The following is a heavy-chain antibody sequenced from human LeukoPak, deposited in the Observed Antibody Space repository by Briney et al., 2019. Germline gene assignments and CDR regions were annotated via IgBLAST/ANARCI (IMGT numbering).Heavy chain of an antibody. CDR1: GGSVGSGTYY. Sequence: SETLSLTCTVSGGSVGSGTYYWSWIRQSPGKGLEWIGNVYYSGSAYYNPSLKSRVTMSVDTSKNQFSLKLSSVTAADTAVYYCAGLRLGEPMAYYYMDVWGKGTTVTVSS. D-gene: IGHD3-16*01. J-gene: IGHJ6*03. V-gene: IGHV4-39*07. CDR3: AGLRLGEPMAYYYMDV. CDR2: VYYSGSA.